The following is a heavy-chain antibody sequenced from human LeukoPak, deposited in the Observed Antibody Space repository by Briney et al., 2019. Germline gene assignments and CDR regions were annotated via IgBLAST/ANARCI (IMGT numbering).Heavy chain of an antibody. CDR3: ARVGYSSGWYPEIDY. Sequence: GSSVKVSCKASGGTFSSYAISWVRQAPGQGLEWMGRIIPILGIANYAQKVQGRVTITADKSTSTAYMELSSLRSEDTAVYYCARVGYSSGWYPEIDYWGQGTLVTVSS. J-gene: IGHJ4*02. V-gene: IGHV1-69*04. CDR2: IIPILGIA. D-gene: IGHD6-19*01. CDR1: GGTFSSYA.